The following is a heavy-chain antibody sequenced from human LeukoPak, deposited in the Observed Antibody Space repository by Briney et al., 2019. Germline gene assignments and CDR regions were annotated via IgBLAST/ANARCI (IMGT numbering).Heavy chain of an antibody. V-gene: IGHV4-39*01. J-gene: IGHJ4*02. Sequence: PSETLSLTCTVSGGSINSHSYYWGWIRQPPGKGLEWIGSVYYDGTSYSNPSLKTRVGVFVDTSRDQFSLDLDFVTAADTALYYCVRHKSTNTGYFDSSGQGTLVSVSS. CDR1: GGSINSHSYY. CDR3: VRHKSTNTGYFDS. CDR2: VYYDGTS. D-gene: IGHD5-24*01.